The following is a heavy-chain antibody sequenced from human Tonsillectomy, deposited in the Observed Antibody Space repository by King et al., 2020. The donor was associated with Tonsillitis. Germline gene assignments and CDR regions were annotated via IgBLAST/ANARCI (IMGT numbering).Heavy chain of an antibody. CDR3: ARRDGALDYGYSGMDV. J-gene: IGHJ6*02. V-gene: IGHV3-30-3*01. CDR2: ISYDGGNK. D-gene: IGHD4-17*01. Sequence: VQLVESGGGVVQPGRSLRLSCAASGFTFSSYAMDWVRQAPGKGLEWGAVISYDGGNKYYADSVKGRFTISRDNSKNTLHLQMNSLRAEETAVFYCARRDGALDYGYSGMDVWGQGTTVTVPS. CDR1: GFTFSSYA.